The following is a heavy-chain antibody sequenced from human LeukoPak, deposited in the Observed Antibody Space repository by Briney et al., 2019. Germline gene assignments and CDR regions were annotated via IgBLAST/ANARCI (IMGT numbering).Heavy chain of an antibody. Sequence: ASVKVSCKASGYTFTGYYMHWVRQAPGQGLEWMGWINPNTGGTNYAQRFQGRVTMARDMSISTAYMELSRLRSDDTAVYYCARAGGGLDYWGQGTLVTVPS. CDR3: ARAGGGLDY. CDR1: GYTFTGYY. D-gene: IGHD3-16*01. CDR2: INPNTGGT. V-gene: IGHV1-2*02. J-gene: IGHJ4*02.